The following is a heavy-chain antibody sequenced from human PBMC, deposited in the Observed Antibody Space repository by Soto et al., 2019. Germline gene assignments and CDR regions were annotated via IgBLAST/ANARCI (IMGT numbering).Heavy chain of an antibody. J-gene: IGHJ6*02. V-gene: IGHV4-30-4*01. CDR3: PSDSEPCPGRDQAGTEYYGMDV. Sequence: SETLSLTCTVSGGSISSGDYYWSWIRQPPGKGLEWIGYIYYSGSTYYNPSLKSRVTISVDTSKNQFSLKLSSVTAADTAVYYCPSDSEPCPGRDQAGTEYYGMDVWGQGNTVTVSS. D-gene: IGHD6-13*01. CDR1: GGSISSGDYY. CDR2: IYYSGST.